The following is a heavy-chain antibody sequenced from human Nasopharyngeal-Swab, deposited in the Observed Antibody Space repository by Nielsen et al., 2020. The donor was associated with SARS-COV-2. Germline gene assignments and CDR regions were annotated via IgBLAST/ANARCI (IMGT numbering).Heavy chain of an antibody. CDR2: IKQDGSEK. D-gene: IGHD2-15*01. V-gene: IGHV3-7*03. Sequence: GESLKISCAASGFTFSDYYMSWIRQAPGKGLEWVANIKQDGSEKYYVDSVKGRFTISRDNAKNSLYLQMNSLRAEDTAVYYCAREPRGYCSGGSCYFVGRAFDIWGQGTMVTVSS. J-gene: IGHJ3*02. CDR3: AREPRGYCSGGSCYFVGRAFDI. CDR1: GFTFSDYY.